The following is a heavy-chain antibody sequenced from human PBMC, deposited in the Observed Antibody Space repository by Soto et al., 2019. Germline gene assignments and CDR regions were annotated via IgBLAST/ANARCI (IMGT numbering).Heavy chain of an antibody. V-gene: IGHV3-23*01. D-gene: IGHD6-19*01. Sequence: EVQLLESGGGLVQPGGSLRLSCAASGFTFSSYAMSWVRQAPGKGLEWVSAISGSGGSTYYADSVKVRFTISRDNSKNPLYMQMNSLRAEDTAVYYCAKVKSTSSGWSPFDYWGQGTLVTVSS. CDR2: ISGSGGST. J-gene: IGHJ4*02. CDR1: GFTFSSYA. CDR3: AKVKSTSSGWSPFDY.